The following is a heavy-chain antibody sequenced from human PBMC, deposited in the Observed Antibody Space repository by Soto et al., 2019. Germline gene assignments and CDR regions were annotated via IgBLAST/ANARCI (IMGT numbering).Heavy chain of an antibody. Sequence: EVQLLESGGGLVQPGGSLRLSCVASGFTFSSYAVSWVRQAPGKGLEWVSAISSSSSYIYYADSVKGRFTISRDNAKNSLYLQMNSLRAEDTAVYYCARVSPYYYYGMDVWGQGTTVTVSS. J-gene: IGHJ6*02. CDR1: GFTFSSYA. CDR2: ISSSSSYI. V-gene: IGHV3-21*01. CDR3: ARVSPYYYYGMDV.